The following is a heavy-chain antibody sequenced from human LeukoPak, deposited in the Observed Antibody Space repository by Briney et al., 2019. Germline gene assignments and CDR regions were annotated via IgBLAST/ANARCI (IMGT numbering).Heavy chain of an antibody. D-gene: IGHD6-13*01. Sequence: SETLSLTCTVSGGSISSGSYYWSWIRQPAGKGLEWIGRIYTSGSTNYNPSLKSRVTISVDTSKNQFSLKLSSVTAADTAVYYCAIRAGYSSSWYRGHNWFDPWGQGTLVTVSS. V-gene: IGHV4-61*02. J-gene: IGHJ5*02. CDR2: IYTSGST. CDR3: AIRAGYSSSWYRGHNWFDP. CDR1: GGSISSGSYY.